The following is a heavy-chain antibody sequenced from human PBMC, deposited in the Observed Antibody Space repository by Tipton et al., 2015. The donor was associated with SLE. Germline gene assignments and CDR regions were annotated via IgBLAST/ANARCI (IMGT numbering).Heavy chain of an antibody. D-gene: IGHD3-3*01. J-gene: IGHJ4*02. Sequence: SLRLSCAASGFNFDDYAMHWVRQGPEKGLEWVSGISWNSGTIGYADSVKGRFTISRDNVKKSLSLQMNSLTTEDTALYFCAKGQLFWSGYPDYWGQGTVVTVSS. CDR2: ISWNSGTI. CDR3: AKGQLFWSGYPDY. V-gene: IGHV3-9*01. CDR1: GFNFDDYA.